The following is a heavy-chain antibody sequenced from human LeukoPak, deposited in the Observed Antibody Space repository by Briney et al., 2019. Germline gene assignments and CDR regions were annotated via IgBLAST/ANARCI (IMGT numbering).Heavy chain of an antibody. Sequence: ASVKVSCKASGYAFTSYGISWVRQAPGQGLEWMGWISAYNGNTNYAQKLQGRVTMTTDTSSTTAYMELRSLRSDDTAVYYCARGGNSGWYRFPFDVWGQGTMVTVPS. V-gene: IGHV1-18*01. CDR1: GYAFTSYG. CDR3: ARGGNSGWYRFPFDV. CDR2: ISAYNGNT. D-gene: IGHD6-19*01. J-gene: IGHJ3*01.